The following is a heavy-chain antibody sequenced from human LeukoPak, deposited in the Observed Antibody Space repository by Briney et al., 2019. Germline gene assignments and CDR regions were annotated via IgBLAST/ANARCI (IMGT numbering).Heavy chain of an antibody. Sequence: PSETLSLPCTVSRGSISPFYWSWIRPPPGKGLELIGYISYSGSTDYNPSLKSRVTISADTSRNQISLMLTSVTATDTAVYYCAKALINYSRGGFEIWGQGTVVTVSS. V-gene: IGHV4-59*08. J-gene: IGHJ3*02. D-gene: IGHD3-10*01. CDR2: ISYSGST. CDR3: AKALINYSRGGFEI. CDR1: RGSISPFY.